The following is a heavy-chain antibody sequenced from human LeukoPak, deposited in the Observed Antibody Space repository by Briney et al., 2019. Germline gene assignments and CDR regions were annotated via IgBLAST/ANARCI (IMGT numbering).Heavy chain of an antibody. J-gene: IGHJ5*02. D-gene: IGHD3-16*02. CDR1: GYTFTGYY. Sequence: ASVKVSCKASGYTFTGYYMHWVRQAPGQGLEWMGWINPNSGGTNYAQKFQGRVTMTRDTSISTAYMELSRLRSDDTAVYYCARVMITFGGVIVTNWFDPWGQGTLVTVSS. V-gene: IGHV1-2*02. CDR2: INPNSGGT. CDR3: ARVMITFGGVIVTNWFDP.